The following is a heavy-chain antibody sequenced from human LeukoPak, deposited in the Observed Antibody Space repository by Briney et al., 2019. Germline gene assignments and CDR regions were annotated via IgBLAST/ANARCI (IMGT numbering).Heavy chain of an antibody. J-gene: IGHJ4*02. Sequence: GGSLRLSCAASGLTFRNFWMCRVRQAPGKGLEWAATIKQDGSGQYYVDSVKGRFTISRDNAQNSLYLQMNNLRAEDTAVYYCARSYGHSIDYWGQGTLVTVSS. CDR2: IKQDGSGQ. CDR3: ARSYGHSIDY. D-gene: IGHD3-10*01. CDR1: GLTFRNFW. V-gene: IGHV3-7*01.